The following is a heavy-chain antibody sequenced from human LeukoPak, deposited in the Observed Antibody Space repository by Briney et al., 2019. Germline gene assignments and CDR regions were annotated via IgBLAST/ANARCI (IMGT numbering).Heavy chain of an antibody. D-gene: IGHD2-21*02. J-gene: IGHJ4*02. CDR3: AKARHIVVVTAIPFDY. CDR1: GFTFSSYA. V-gene: IGHV3-23*01. CDR2: ISGSGGST. Sequence: GGSLRLSXAASGFTFSSYAMSWVRQAPGKGLEWVSAISGSGGSTYYADSVKGRFTISRDNSKNTLYLQMNSLRAEDTAVYCCAKARHIVVVTAIPFDYWGQGTLVTVSS.